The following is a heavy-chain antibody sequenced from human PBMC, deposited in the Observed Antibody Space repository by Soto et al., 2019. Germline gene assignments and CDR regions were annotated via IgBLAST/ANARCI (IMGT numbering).Heavy chain of an antibody. Sequence: SVKVSCKASGGTFSSYAISWVRQAPGQGLEWMGGIIPIFGTANYAQKFQGRVTITADESTSTAYMELSSLRSEDTAVYYCARTRGGYCSSTSCYPYYYYGMDVWGQGTTVTVSS. CDR2: IIPIFGTA. V-gene: IGHV1-69*13. CDR3: ARTRGGYCSSTSCYPYYYYGMDV. J-gene: IGHJ6*02. D-gene: IGHD2-2*01. CDR1: GGTFSSYA.